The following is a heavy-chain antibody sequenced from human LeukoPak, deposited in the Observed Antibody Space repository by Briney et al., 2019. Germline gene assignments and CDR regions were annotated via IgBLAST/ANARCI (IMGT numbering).Heavy chain of an antibody. Sequence: GGSLRLSCAASGFTFSSYWMSWVRQAPGKGLEWVANIKQDGSEKYYVDSVKGRFTISRDNAKNSLYLQMNSLRAEDTAVYYCARSADYYGSGSYNWFDPWGQGTLVTVSS. J-gene: IGHJ5*02. CDR1: GFTFSSYW. CDR2: IKQDGSEK. D-gene: IGHD3-10*01. CDR3: ARSADYYGSGSYNWFDP. V-gene: IGHV3-7*01.